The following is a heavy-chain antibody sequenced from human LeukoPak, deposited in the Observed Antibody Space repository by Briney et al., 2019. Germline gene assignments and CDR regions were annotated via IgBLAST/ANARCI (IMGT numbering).Heavy chain of an antibody. CDR2: IFHSGST. CDR1: SDSIFSSNW. V-gene: IGHV4-4*02. CDR3: ARGALWFGGFDY. D-gene: IGHD3-10*01. J-gene: IGHJ4*02. Sequence: SETLSLTCTVSSDSIFSSNWWSWVRQPPGKGLEWIGQIFHSGSTSYSPSLKSRVTISADKSKNQVSLKLSSVTAADTAVYYCARGALWFGGFDYWGQGTLVTVSS.